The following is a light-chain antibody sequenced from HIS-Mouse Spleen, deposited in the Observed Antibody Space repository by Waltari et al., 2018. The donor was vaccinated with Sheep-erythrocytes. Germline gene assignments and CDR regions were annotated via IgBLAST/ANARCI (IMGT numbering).Light chain of an antibody. CDR3: CSYAGSYNHV. CDR1: RSDVGCYNS. CDR2: DVS. J-gene: IGLJ1*01. Sequence: QSALTQPRSVSGSPGQSVTISCTGTRSDVGCYNSVSWYQQHPGKAPKLRIYDVSKRPSGVPDRFSGSKSGNTASLTISGLQAEDEADYYCCSYAGSYNHVFATGTKVTVL. V-gene: IGLV2-11*01.